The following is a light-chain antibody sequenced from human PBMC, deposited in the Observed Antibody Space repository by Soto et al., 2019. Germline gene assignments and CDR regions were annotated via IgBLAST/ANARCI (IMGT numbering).Light chain of an antibody. V-gene: IGKV3-11*01. CDR3: QHRSNWPLT. CDR1: QSVSSY. J-gene: IGKJ4*01. CDR2: DAS. Sequence: EIVLTQSPATLSLSPGERATLSCRASQSVSSYLAWYQQQPGQAPRLLISDASNRATGIPARFSGSGSGTDFTLTISSLEHEDFAVYYCQHRSNWPLTFGGGTKVEIK.